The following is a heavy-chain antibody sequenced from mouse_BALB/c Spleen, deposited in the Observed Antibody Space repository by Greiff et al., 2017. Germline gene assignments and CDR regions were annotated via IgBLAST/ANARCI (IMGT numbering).Heavy chain of an antibody. V-gene: IGHV5-9-1*01. CDR2: ISSGGSYT. CDR1: GFTFSSYA. CDR3: ASGTGTSWFAY. J-gene: IGHJ3*01. Sequence: DVMLVESGGGLVKPGGSLKLSCAASGFTFSSYAMSWVRQTPEKRLEWVATISSGGSYTYYPDSVKGRFTISRDNAKNTLYLQMSSLRSEDTAMYYCASGTGTSWFAYWGQGTLVTVSA. D-gene: IGHD4-1*01.